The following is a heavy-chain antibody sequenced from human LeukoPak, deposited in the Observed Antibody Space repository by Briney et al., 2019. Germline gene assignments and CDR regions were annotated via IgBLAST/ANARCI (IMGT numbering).Heavy chain of an antibody. CDR1: GFTFSSYA. CDR3: AKDRGSGSFPVRFDY. CDR2: ISGNAGST. Sequence: AGGSLRLSCAASGFTFSSYAMSWVRQAPGKGLEWVSLISGNAGSTYYADSVKGRFTISRDITKNTLYLQMNSLRAEDTAVYYCAKDRGSGSFPVRFDYWGQGTLVTVSS. J-gene: IGHJ4*02. D-gene: IGHD3-10*01. V-gene: IGHV3-23*01.